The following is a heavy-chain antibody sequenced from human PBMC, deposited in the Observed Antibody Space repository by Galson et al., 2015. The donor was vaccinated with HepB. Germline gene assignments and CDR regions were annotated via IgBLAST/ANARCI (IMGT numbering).Heavy chain of an antibody. J-gene: IGHJ1*01. CDR2: IKSNTDDGTA. Sequence: SLRLFCAASGFSFNSAWMRWVRQAPGKGLEWVGRIKSNTDDGTADYAAPVKGRFSISRDDSKNTLYLQMNSLKTEDTAVYYCSTHVVISGVVVMPWGQGTLVTVSS. D-gene: IGHD3-3*02. CDR1: GFSFNSAW. CDR3: STHVVISGVVVMP. V-gene: IGHV3-15*01.